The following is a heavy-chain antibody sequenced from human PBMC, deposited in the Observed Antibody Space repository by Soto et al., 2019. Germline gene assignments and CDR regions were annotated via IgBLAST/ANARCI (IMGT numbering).Heavy chain of an antibody. CDR1: GYMFHSYG. Sequence: SVKVSCKASGYMFHSYGMSWVRQAPGQGLEWMGGIIPIFGTANYAQKFQGRVTITADESTSTAYMELSSLSSEDTAVYYCARDVGDCISTSCYYDWFDPWGQGTLVTVSS. CDR2: IIPIFGTA. CDR3: ARDVGDCISTSCYYDWFDP. V-gene: IGHV1-69*13. J-gene: IGHJ5*02. D-gene: IGHD2-2*01.